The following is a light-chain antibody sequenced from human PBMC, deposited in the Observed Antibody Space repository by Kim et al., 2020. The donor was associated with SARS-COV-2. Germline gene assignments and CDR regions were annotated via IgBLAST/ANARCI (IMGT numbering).Light chain of an antibody. CDR2: QDS. V-gene: IGLV3-1*01. Sequence: VSPGQTACITCSGDKLGDKYACWYQQKPGQAPVLVIYQDSKRPSGIPELFSGSNSGNTATLTISGTQAMDEADYYCQAWDSSTAWVFGGGTQLTVL. CDR1: KLGDKY. J-gene: IGLJ3*02. CDR3: QAWDSSTAWV.